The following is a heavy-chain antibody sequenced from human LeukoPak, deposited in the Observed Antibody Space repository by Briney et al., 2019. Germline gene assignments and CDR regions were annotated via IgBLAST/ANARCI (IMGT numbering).Heavy chain of an antibody. CDR2: INSGGNNT. V-gene: IGHV3-48*04. CDR3: ASDGPGDVDFDY. CDR1: GFPFTIHG. J-gene: IGHJ4*02. Sequence: GGSLRLAWAPSGFPFTIHGMNCVRHAPGRGLEWVSYINSGGNNTFYANSVKGRFTISRDNTKNSLYLQMNSLRAEETAVYYCASDGPGDVDFDYWGQGMLVTVSS. D-gene: IGHD2-21*02.